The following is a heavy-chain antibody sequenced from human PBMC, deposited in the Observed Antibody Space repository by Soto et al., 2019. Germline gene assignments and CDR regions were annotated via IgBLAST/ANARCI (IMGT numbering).Heavy chain of an antibody. CDR2: SVVGSGNT. CDR3: AADTAYDSSGYAHPSDYGMDV. V-gene: IGHV1-58*01. J-gene: IGHJ6*02. Sequence: SVKVSCKASVFTFTSSAVQWVRQARGQRLEWIGWSVVGSGNTNYAQKLQERVTITRDMTTSQAYMELSSLRSEDTAVYYCAADTAYDSSGYAHPSDYGMDVWGQRTTVTVSS. CDR1: VFTFTSSA. D-gene: IGHD3-22*01.